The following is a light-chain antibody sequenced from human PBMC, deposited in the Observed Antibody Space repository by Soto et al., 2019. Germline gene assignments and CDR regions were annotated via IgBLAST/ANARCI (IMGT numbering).Light chain of an antibody. CDR1: QDILNY. CDR2: GAS. J-gene: IGKJ2*01. V-gene: IGKV1-16*01. Sequence: DIQMTQSPSSLSASVGDRVTITCRASQDILNYLAWFQQKPGKAPMSLIYGASSLHSGVPSRFSGSGFGTDFSLTISSLQPEDFATYYCQQYASNVATFGQGTTLEV. CDR3: QQYASNVAT.